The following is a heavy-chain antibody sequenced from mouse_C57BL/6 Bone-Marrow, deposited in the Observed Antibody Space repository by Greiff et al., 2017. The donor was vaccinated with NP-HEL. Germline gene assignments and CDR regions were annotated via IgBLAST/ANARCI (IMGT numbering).Heavy chain of an antibody. CDR3: AIDGYYPFAY. CDR1: GYTFTSYW. D-gene: IGHD2-3*01. V-gene: IGHV1-64*01. Sequence: QVQLKQPGAELVKPGASVKLSCKASGYTFTSYWMHWVKQRPGQGLEWIGMIHPNSGSTNYNEKFKSKATLTVDKSSSTAYMQLSSLTSEDSAVYYCAIDGYYPFAYWGQGTLVTVSA. CDR2: IHPNSGST. J-gene: IGHJ3*01.